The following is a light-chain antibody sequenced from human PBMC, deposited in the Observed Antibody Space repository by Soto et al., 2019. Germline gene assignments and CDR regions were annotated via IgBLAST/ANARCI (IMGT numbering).Light chain of an antibody. CDR1: QSIGKH. Sequence: DIQMTQSPSSLSASVGDRDTITCRASQSIGKHLNWYQQKPGKAPKFLIYAASNLQSGVPSRFSGSGSGTDFTLTVNSLQPEDFATYYCQQGYTSATTFGQGTRLEIK. V-gene: IGKV1-39*01. J-gene: IGKJ5*01. CDR3: QQGYTSATT. CDR2: AAS.